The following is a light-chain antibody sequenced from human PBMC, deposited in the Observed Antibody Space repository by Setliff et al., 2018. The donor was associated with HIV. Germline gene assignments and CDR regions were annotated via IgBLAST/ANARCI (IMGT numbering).Light chain of an antibody. Sequence: QSVLTQPASVSGPPGQSITISCTGTNSDVGGYNYVSWYQQHPGRAPKLIIYEVRNRPSGVSHRFSGSKSGNTASLTISGLQAEDEADYYCSSYAITNTLPFGTGTKVTVL. CDR2: EVR. V-gene: IGLV2-14*01. J-gene: IGLJ1*01. CDR1: NSDVGGYNY. CDR3: SSYAITNTLP.